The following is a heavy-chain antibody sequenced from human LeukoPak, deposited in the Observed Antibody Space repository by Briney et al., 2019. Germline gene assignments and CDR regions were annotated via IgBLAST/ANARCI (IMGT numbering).Heavy chain of an antibody. CDR2: IYHSGSS. J-gene: IGHJ3*02. CDR3: ARVGYCSSTSCYDGAFDI. V-gene: IGHV4-38-2*01. CDR1: GYSISSGYY. Sequence: SETLSLTCAVSGYSISSGYYWGWIRPPPGKGLEWIGTIYHSGSSSYNPSLKSRVTISVDTSKNQFSPKLSSVTAADTAMYYCARVGYCSSTSCYDGAFDIWGQGTMVTVSS. D-gene: IGHD2-2*01.